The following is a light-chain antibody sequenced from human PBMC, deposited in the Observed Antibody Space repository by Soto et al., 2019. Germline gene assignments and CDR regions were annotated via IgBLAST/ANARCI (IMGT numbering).Light chain of an antibody. J-gene: IGKJ4*01. CDR1: QSVSSSY. V-gene: IGKV3-20*01. Sequence: EIVLTQSPGTLSLSPGERATLSCRASQSVSSSYLAWYQQKPGQAPRLLIYGASSRATGIPDRFSGSGSGTDFTLTISRLEPEDFAVYYWQQYGSSLTCGGGPKVEIK. CDR2: GAS. CDR3: QQYGSSLT.